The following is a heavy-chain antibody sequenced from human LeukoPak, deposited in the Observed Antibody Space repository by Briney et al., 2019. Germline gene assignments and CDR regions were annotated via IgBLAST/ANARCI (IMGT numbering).Heavy chain of an antibody. CDR2: VNPNSGGT. V-gene: IGHV1-2*02. J-gene: IGHJ5*02. Sequence: ASVKVSCKASGYTFTGYYMHWVRQAPGQGLEWMGWVNPNSGGTNYAQKFQGRVTMTRDTSISTAYMELSRLRSDDTAVYYCARDRNTMVRGVIIAAGFDPWGQGTLVTVSS. CDR1: GYTFTGYY. CDR3: ARDRNTMVRGVIIAAGFDP. D-gene: IGHD3-10*01.